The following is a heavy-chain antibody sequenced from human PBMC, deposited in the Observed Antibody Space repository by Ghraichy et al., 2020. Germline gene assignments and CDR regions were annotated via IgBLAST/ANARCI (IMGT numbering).Heavy chain of an antibody. J-gene: IGHJ5*02. CDR2: IYTSGIT. Sequence: SETLSLTCTVSGGSISSYYWSWIRQPAGKGLEWIGRIYTSGITNYNPSLKSRVTMSVDTSKNQFSLKLSSVTAADTAVYYCARGYSSGWYFWFDPWGQGTLVTVSS. CDR1: GGSISSYY. D-gene: IGHD6-19*01. V-gene: IGHV4-4*07. CDR3: ARGYSSGWYFWFDP.